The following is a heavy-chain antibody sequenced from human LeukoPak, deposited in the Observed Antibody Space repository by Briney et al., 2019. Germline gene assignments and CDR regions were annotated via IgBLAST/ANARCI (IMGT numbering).Heavy chain of an antibody. CDR2: IYHSGST. CDR3: ARGSGRTKYSGLMYYFDY. V-gene: IGHV4-38-2*01. Sequence: PSETLSLTCAVSGYSISSGYYWGWIRQPPGKGLEWIGSIYHSGSTYYNPSLKSRVTMSVDTSKNQFSLKLSSVTPADTAVYYCARGSGRTKYSGLMYYFDYWGQGTLVTVSS. CDR1: GYSISSGYY. J-gene: IGHJ4*02. D-gene: IGHD1-26*01.